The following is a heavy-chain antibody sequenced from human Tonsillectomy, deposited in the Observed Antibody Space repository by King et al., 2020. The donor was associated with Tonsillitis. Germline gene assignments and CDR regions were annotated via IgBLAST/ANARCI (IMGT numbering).Heavy chain of an antibody. D-gene: IGHD3/OR15-3a*01. J-gene: IGHJ4*02. V-gene: IGHV4-30-2*06. CDR1: GGSISSGAYS. CDR2: SSPTGTT. Sequence: QLQESASSLVKPSQTLSLTCVVSGGSISSGAYSWNWIRQSPGKGLEWIGYSSPTGTTDYNPSLKSRVTISVDRSKNHFSLWLNSVTAADTAIYYCARGVMVFGVLAHTYYFDSGGQGTLVTVSS. CDR3: ARGVMVFGVLAHTYYFDS.